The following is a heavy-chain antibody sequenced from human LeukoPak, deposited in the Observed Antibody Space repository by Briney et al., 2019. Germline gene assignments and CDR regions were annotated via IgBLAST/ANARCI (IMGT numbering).Heavy chain of an antibody. CDR2: IYYSGST. J-gene: IGHJ4*02. CDR1: GGSTSSSSYY. D-gene: IGHD2-2*01. V-gene: IGHV4-39*02. CDR3: ARDIVPAGLFFDY. Sequence: SETLSLTCTVSGGSTSSSSYYWGWIRQPPGKGLEWIGSIYYSGSTYYNPSLKSRVTISVDTSKNQFSLKLSSVTAADTAVYYCARDIVPAGLFFDYWGQGSLVTVSS.